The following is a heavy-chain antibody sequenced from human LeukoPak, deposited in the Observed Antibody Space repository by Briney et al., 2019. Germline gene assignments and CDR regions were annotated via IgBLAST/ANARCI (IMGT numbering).Heavy chain of an antibody. D-gene: IGHD1-26*01. Sequence: SETLSLTCTVSGGSISSSSYYWGWIRQPPGRGLEWIGSIYYSGSTYYNPSLKSRVTISVDTSKNQFSLKLSSVTAADTAVYYCARARGRTVDYWGQGTLVTVSS. J-gene: IGHJ4*02. V-gene: IGHV4-39*07. CDR2: IYYSGST. CDR3: ARARGRTVDY. CDR1: GGSISSSSYY.